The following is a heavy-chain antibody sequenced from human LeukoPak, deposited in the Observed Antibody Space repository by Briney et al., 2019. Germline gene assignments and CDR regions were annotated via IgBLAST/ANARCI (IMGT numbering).Heavy chain of an antibody. V-gene: IGHV1-18*01. Sequence: ASVKVSCKASGYTFTSYGISWVRQAPGQGLEWMGWISAYNGNTNYAQKLQGRVTMTTDTSTSTAYMEPRSLRSDDTAVYYCARDFTGGTASYYYYYYMDVWGKGTTVTVSS. CDR1: GYTFTSYG. J-gene: IGHJ6*03. D-gene: IGHD4-23*01. CDR3: ARDFTGGTASYYYYYYMDV. CDR2: ISAYNGNT.